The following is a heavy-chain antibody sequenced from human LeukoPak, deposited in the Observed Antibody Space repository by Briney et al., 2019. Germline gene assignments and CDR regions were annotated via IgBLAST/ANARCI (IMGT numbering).Heavy chain of an antibody. CDR1: GGSFSGYY. J-gene: IGHJ4*02. Sequence: PSETLSLTCAVYGGSFSGYYWSWIRQPPGKGLEWIGEINHSGSTNYNPSLKSRVTISVDTSKNQFSLKLSSVTAADTAVYYCASRILTGTMVYWGQGTLVTVSS. D-gene: IGHD3-9*01. CDR2: INHSGST. CDR3: ASRILTGTMVY. V-gene: IGHV4-34*01.